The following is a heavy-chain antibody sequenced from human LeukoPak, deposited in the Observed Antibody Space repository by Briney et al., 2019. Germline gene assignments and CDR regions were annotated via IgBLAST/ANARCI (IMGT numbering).Heavy chain of an antibody. CDR2: INPSGGST. CDR3: GREQFGKKIAAAGHNGFDP. D-gene: IGHD6-13*01. J-gene: IGHJ5*02. Sequence: ASVKVSCKASGYTLTSYYMHWVRQAPGQGLEWMGIINPSGGSTSYAQKFQGRVTMTRDTSTSTGYMGLSSLGSEDTAVFYGGREQFGKKIAAAGHNGFDPWAQGTLVTVSP. CDR1: GYTLTSYY. V-gene: IGHV1-46*01.